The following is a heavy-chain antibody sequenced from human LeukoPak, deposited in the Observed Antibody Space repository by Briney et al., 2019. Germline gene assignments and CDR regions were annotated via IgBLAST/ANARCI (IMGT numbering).Heavy chain of an antibody. Sequence: ASVKVSCKASGYTFTGYAMHWVRQAPGQRLEWMGWINAGNGNTKYSQKFQGRVTITRDTSASTAYMELSSLRSEDTAVYYCAREGRLRLGELSLVYWGQGTLVTVSS. V-gene: IGHV1-3*01. CDR3: AREGRLRLGELSLVY. D-gene: IGHD3-16*02. CDR1: GYTFTGYA. CDR2: INAGNGNT. J-gene: IGHJ4*02.